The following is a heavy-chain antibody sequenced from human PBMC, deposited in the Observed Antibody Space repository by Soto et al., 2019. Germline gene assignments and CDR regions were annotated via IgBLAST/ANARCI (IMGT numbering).Heavy chain of an antibody. J-gene: IGHJ4*02. CDR1: GGSISSYY. D-gene: IGHD6-13*01. CDR2: IYYSGST. Sequence: SETLSLTCTVSGGSISSYYGSWIRQPPGKGLEWIGYIYYSGSTNYNPSLKSRVTIPVDTSKNQFSLKLSSVTAADTAVYYCARRYSSSFDYWGQGTLVTVSS. CDR3: ARRYSSSFDY. V-gene: IGHV4-59*08.